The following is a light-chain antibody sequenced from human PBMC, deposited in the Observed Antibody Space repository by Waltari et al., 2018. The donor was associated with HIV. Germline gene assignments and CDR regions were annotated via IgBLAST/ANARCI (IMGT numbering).Light chain of an antibody. CDR2: DAS. J-gene: IGKJ1*01. V-gene: IGKV3-11*01. CDR3: QQRSNWPPWT. Sequence: EIVLTQSPATLSLSPGERATLSCRASQIVSSYLARYQQKPGQAPRLLIYDASNRATGIPARFSGSGSGTDFTLTISSLEPEDFAVYYCQQRSNWPPWTFGQGTKVEIK. CDR1: QIVSSY.